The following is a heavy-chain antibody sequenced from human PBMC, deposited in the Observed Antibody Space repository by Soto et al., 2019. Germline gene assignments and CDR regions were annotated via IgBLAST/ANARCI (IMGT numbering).Heavy chain of an antibody. CDR3: ARGRHYYDSSGYPFDY. J-gene: IGHJ4*02. CDR1: GGSFSGYY. CDR2: INHSGST. Sequence: QVQLQQWGAGLLKPSETLSLTCAVYGGSFSGYYWSWIRQPPGKGLEWIGEINHSGSTNYNPSLTSRVTISVDTSKNQFSLKLSSVTAADTAVYYCARGRHYYDSSGYPFDYWGQGTLVTVSS. D-gene: IGHD3-22*01. V-gene: IGHV4-34*01.